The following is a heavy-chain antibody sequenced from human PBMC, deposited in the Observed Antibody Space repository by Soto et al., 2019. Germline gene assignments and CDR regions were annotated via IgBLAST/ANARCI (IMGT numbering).Heavy chain of an antibody. J-gene: IGHJ6*02. CDR3: ATVDNSVTPTPPDV. Sequence: QVQLVQSGDEVRKPGSSVKVSCKASGYIFVNYGIAWVRQAPGQGLEWMGWISPYSGNTHYASKVQGRLTMTTATXXSTADMELGSLAPGDTAVYYCATVDNSVTPTPPDVWGQGTPVSVSS. CDR1: GYIFVNYG. CDR2: ISPYSGNT. D-gene: IGHD5-12*01. V-gene: IGHV1-18*01.